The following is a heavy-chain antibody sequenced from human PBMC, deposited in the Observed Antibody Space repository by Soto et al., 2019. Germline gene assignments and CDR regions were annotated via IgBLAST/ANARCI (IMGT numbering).Heavy chain of an antibody. CDR2: IDPSDSYT. V-gene: IGHV5-10-1*01. J-gene: IGHJ3*02. D-gene: IGHD6-6*01. Sequence: PGESLKISCKGSGHSFTSYWINWVRQMPGKGLEWMGRIDPSDSYTNYSPSFQGHVTISADKSISTADLQWSSLKASDTAMYYCARYPIAAPAVGFDIWGQGTMVTVSS. CDR1: GHSFTSYW. CDR3: ARYPIAAPAVGFDI.